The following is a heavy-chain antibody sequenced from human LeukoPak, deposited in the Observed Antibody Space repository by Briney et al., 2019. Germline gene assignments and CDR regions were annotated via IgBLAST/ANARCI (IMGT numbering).Heavy chain of an antibody. V-gene: IGHV5-51*01. CDR1: GYSFTGYW. CDR3: ARAVWDYDSSGYFDY. CDR2: IYPGDSDT. J-gene: IGHJ4*02. Sequence: GESLKISCKGSGYSFTGYWIGWVRQMPGKGLEWMGIIYPGDSDTRYSPSFQGQVTISADKSISTAYLQWSSLKASDTAMYYCARAVWDYDSSGYFDYWGQGTLVTVSS. D-gene: IGHD3-22*01.